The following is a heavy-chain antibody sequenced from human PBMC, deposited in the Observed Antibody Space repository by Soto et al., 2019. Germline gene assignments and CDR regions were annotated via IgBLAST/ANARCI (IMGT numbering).Heavy chain of an antibody. V-gene: IGHV4-39*01. CDR2: FYYSGST. Sequence: SETLSLTCTVSGSSISSSSYSWGWIRQPPGKGPEWIGTFYYSGSTYYNPSLKSRVTISVDTTKNQFFLKLNSVTAADTAVYYCASEYCSGGSCPLYYGMDVWGQGTTVT. CDR1: GSSISSSSYS. CDR3: ASEYCSGGSCPLYYGMDV. D-gene: IGHD2-15*01. J-gene: IGHJ6*02.